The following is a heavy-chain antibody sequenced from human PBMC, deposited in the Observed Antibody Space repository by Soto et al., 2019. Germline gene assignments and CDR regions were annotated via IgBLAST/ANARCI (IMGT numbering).Heavy chain of an antibody. J-gene: IGHJ4*02. CDR3: ARVSFCSGASCYSGCFDY. Sequence: GGSLRLSCAASGFTFSNYWMSWVRQAPGKGLEWVANIKEDGSEIHYVDSVKGRFTVSRDNTKKSMYLQMNSLRAEDTAVYYCARVSFCSGASCYSGCFDYWGQGTLVTVSS. CDR2: IKEDGSEI. CDR1: GFTFSNYW. D-gene: IGHD2-15*01. V-gene: IGHV3-7*01.